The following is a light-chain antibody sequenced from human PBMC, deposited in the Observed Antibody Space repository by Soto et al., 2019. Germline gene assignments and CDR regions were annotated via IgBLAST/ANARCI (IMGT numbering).Light chain of an antibody. CDR3: QQYNSYLGT. CDR1: QSISSW. J-gene: IGKJ1*01. Sequence: DIQMTQSPSTLSASVGDRVTITCRASQSISSWLAWYQQKPGKAPKLLIYDASSLESGVPSTFSGSGSGTEFTLTISSLQPDDFATYYCQQYNSYLGTFGQGTKVEIK. CDR2: DAS. V-gene: IGKV1-5*01.